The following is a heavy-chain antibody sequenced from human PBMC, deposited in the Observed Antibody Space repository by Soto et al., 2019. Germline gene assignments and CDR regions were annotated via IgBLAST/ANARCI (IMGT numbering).Heavy chain of an antibody. CDR3: AHLAGLSHTDDF. CDR2: ISSDGGNR. D-gene: IGHD5-18*01. CDR1: GFTFSDYA. Sequence: QVQLVESGGGVVQPGRSLRQSCEASGFTFSDYALHWVRQAQGKGLEWVRVISSDGGNRYYADSVKGRFTISRDNSKNTLYLQMNSLRVEDTAIYICAHLAGLSHTDDFWGQGTPVTVSS. J-gene: IGHJ4*02. V-gene: IGHV3-30-3*01.